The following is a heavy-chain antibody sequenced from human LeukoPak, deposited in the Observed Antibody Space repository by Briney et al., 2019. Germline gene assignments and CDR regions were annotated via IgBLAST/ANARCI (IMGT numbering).Heavy chain of an antibody. CDR1: AFNFFSYG. CDR3: ARELPREVTLDY. D-gene: IGHD2-21*02. J-gene: IGHJ4*01. Sequence: GGSLRLSCVASAFNFFSYGMQWVRQAPGKGLVWVSRIFTDGTTTSYAGSVKGRFTISRDNAKNTLYLQMNSLRAEDTAVYYCARELPREVTLDYWGQGTLVTVSP. V-gene: IGHV3-74*01. CDR2: IFTDGTTT.